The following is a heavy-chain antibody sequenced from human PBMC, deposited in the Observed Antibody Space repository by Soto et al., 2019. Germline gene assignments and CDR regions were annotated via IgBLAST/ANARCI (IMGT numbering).Heavy chain of an antibody. CDR3: AHAGDYDLLSFDH. CDR1: GFSLTTTSMG. D-gene: IGHD4-17*01. V-gene: IGHV2-5*02. Sequence: QITLKESGPPLVRPAQPLTLTCAFSGFSLTTTSMGVAWIRQPPGKALEWLALINWADDQRYCPSLKDRLTISKDTSRSRVVLTISNMNPEDTGTYFCAHAGDYDLLSFDHWGPGTLVTVSS. J-gene: IGHJ4*02. CDR2: INWADDQ.